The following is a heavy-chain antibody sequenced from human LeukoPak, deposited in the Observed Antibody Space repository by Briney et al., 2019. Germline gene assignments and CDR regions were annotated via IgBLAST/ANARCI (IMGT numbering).Heavy chain of an antibody. V-gene: IGHV4-34*01. D-gene: IGHD1-14*01. J-gene: IGHJ5*02. CDR1: GGSLRADF. Sequence: SETLSLTCAVYGGSLRADFWSWIRQAPGKGLEWIGDIHPGGSTKYNPSLESRVTISVDTSKNQFSLRLTYVTAADTAVYYCARAPDRIRFDPWGQGALVTVSS. CDR3: ARAPDRIRFDP. CDR2: IHPGGST.